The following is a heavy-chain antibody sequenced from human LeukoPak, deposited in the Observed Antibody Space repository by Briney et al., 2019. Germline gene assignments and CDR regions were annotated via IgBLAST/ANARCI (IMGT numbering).Heavy chain of an antibody. J-gene: IGHJ4*02. CDR1: GFTFSSYG. Sequence: GGSLRLSCAASGFTFSSYGMHWVRQAPGKGLEWVSGISWNSGSIGYADSVKGRFTISRDNAKNSLYLQMNSLRAEDTALYYCAKDKGARYSSSWYDGWGQGTLVTVSS. D-gene: IGHD6-13*01. CDR3: AKDKGARYSSSWYDG. V-gene: IGHV3-9*01. CDR2: ISWNSGSI.